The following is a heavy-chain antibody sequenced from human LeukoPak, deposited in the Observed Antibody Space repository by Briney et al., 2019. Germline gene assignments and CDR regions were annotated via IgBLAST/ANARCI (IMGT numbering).Heavy chain of an antibody. CDR2: MNPNSGNT. J-gene: IGHJ4*02. Sequence: ASVKVSCKASGYTFTSYDINWVRQATGQGLEWMGWMNPNSGNTGFAQKFQGRVTMTRNTSISTAYMELSSLRSEDTAVYYWAGGPYRSCYPGDYWGQGTLVTVSS. D-gene: IGHD3-22*01. V-gene: IGHV1-8*01. CDR1: GYTFTSYD. CDR3: AGGPYRSCYPGDY.